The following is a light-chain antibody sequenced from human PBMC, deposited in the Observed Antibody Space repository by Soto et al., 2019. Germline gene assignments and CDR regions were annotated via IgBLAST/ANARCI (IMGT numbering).Light chain of an antibody. CDR3: AAWDDSLSGLV. CDR1: SSNIGSNY. CDR2: RNN. Sequence: QSVLTQPPSASGTPGQRVTISCSGSSSNIGSNYVYWYQQLPGTDPKLLIYRNNQRPSGVPDRFSGSKSGTAASLAISGLRSEDEADYYCAAWDDSLSGLVFGGGTKLTVL. J-gene: IGLJ2*01. V-gene: IGLV1-47*01.